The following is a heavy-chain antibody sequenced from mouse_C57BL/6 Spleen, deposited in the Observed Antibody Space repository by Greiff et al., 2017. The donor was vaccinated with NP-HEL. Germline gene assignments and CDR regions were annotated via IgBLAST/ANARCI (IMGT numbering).Heavy chain of an antibody. CDR2: ISSGGDYI. V-gene: IGHV5-9-1*02. CDR3: TREGPAYAMDY. CDR1: GFTFSSYA. Sequence: EVMLVESGEGLVKPGGSLKLSCAASGFTFSSYAMSWVRQTPEKRLEWVAYISSGGDYIYYADTVKGRFTISRDNARNTLYLQMSSLKSEDTAMDYCTREGPAYAMDYWGQGTSVTVSS. J-gene: IGHJ4*01.